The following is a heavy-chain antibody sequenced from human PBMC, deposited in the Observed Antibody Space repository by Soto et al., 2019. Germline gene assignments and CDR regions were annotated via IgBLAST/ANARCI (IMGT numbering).Heavy chain of an antibody. D-gene: IGHD5-18*01. CDR1: GYSFSSRW. CDR3: ASGISYGEYYFDN. Sequence: GESLKISCKGSGYSFSSRWIAWVRQKPGKGLECMGIIFPGDSDTSYRPSFEGQVTISADESINTAYLQWSSLKASDTAMYFCASGISYGEYYFDNWGQGTQVTV. J-gene: IGHJ4*02. V-gene: IGHV5-51*01. CDR2: IFPGDSDT.